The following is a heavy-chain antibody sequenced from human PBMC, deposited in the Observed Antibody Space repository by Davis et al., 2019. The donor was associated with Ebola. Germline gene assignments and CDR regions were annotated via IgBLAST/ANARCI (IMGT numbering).Heavy chain of an antibody. CDR2: MNPNSGNT. CDR1: GYTFTSYD. Sequence: ASVKVSCKASGYTFTSYDINWVRQATGQGLEWMGWMNPNSGNTGYAQKFQGRVTITADKSTSTAYMELSSLRSEDTAVYYCARVGGYDNFDYWGQGTLVTVSS. D-gene: IGHD5-12*01. CDR3: ARVGGYDNFDY. J-gene: IGHJ4*02. V-gene: IGHV1-8*01.